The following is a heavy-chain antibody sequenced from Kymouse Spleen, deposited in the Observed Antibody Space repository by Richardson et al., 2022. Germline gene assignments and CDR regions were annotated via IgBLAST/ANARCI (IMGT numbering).Heavy chain of an antibody. J-gene: IGHJ4*02. CDR2: IWYDGSNK. Sequence: QVQLVESGGGVVQPGRSLRLSCAASGFTFSSYGMHWVRQAPGKGLEWVAVIWYDGSNKYYADSVKGRFTISRDNSKNTLYLQMNSLRAEDTAVYYCASGITGTEFDYWGQGTLVTVSS. CDR3: ASGITGTEFDY. CDR1: GFTFSSYG. D-gene: IGHD1-7*01. V-gene: IGHV3-33*01.